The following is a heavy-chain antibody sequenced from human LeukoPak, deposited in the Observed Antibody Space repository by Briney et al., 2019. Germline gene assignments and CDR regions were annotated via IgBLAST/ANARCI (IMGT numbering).Heavy chain of an antibody. CDR3: AKDDSSGYFTDAFDI. J-gene: IGHJ3*02. CDR1: GFTFRSYA. Sequence: PGWSLRLSCAASGFTFRSYARSGVRQAPGKGLEGVSAISGSGGRTYYADSLKGRFTISRDSSKNMLYLQMNSLRAENTAVYYCAKDDSSGYFTDAFDIWGQGTMVTVSS. CDR2: ISGSGGRT. D-gene: IGHD3-22*01. V-gene: IGHV3-23*01.